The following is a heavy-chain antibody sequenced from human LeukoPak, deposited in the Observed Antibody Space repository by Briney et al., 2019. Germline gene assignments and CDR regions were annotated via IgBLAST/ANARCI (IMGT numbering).Heavy chain of an antibody. CDR2: ISSSGSTI. Sequence: GGSLRLSCAAPGFTFSSYEMNWVRQAPGTGLEWVSYISSSGSTIYYADSVKSRFTISRDNAKNSLYLQMNSLRAEDTAVYYCAELGITLIGGVWGKGTTVTISS. CDR3: AELGITLIGGV. D-gene: IGHD3-10*02. J-gene: IGHJ6*04. CDR1: GFTFSSYE. V-gene: IGHV3-48*03.